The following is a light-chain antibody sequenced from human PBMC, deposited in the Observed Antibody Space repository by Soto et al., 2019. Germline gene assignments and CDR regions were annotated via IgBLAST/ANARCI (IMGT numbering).Light chain of an antibody. V-gene: IGKV3-20*01. CDR1: QSVSSSY. CDR3: QQYGSSPPYT. Sequence: EIVLTQSPGTLSLSPGERATLSCRASQSVSSSYLAWYQQNPGQAPRLLNYGASSRATGIPDRFSGSGSGTDFTLSISSLEPEDYAVYYCQQYGSSPPYTFGQGTKLEIK. J-gene: IGKJ2*01. CDR2: GAS.